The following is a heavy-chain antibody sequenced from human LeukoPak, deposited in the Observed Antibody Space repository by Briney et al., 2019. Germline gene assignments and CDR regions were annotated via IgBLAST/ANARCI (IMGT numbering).Heavy chain of an antibody. D-gene: IGHD5-18*01. CDR1: GDSVSSNSAA. J-gene: IGHJ3*02. CDR2: TYYRSKWYS. V-gene: IGHV6-1*01. Sequence: SQTLSLTCAISGDSVSSNSAAWNWIRQSPSRGLEWLGRTYYRSKWYSEYAVSVRGRTTINPDTSKNQFSLQLKSVTPEDTAVYYCARHGYSYGSYAFDIWGQGTMVTVSS. CDR3: ARHGYSYGSYAFDI.